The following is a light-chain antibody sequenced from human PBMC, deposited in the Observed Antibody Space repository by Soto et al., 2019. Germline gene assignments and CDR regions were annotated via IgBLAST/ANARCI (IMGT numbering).Light chain of an antibody. Sequence: QSALTQPASVSGSPGQSITISCTGTSSDVGGYNYVSWYQQHPGKAPKLMIYDVSNRPSGVSNRFSGSKSGNMASLTISGLQAEDETDYYCSSYTGSSTYVLFGGGTKLTVL. CDR2: DVS. V-gene: IGLV2-14*01. J-gene: IGLJ2*01. CDR1: SSDVGGYNY. CDR3: SSYTGSSTYVL.